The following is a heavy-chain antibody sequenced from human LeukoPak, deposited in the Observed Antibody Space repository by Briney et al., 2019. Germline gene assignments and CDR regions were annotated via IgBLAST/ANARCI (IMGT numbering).Heavy chain of an antibody. CDR2: IKQDGSEK. CDR3: ATESGNYYNY. Sequence: GGSLRLSCAASGFSFSSYWMTWVRQAPGKGLEWVANIKQDGSEKYYVDSVKGRFTISRDNAKKSLYLQINSLRTEDTAVYYCATESGNYYNYWGRGSLVTVSS. D-gene: IGHD1-26*01. J-gene: IGHJ4*02. CDR1: GFSFSSYW. V-gene: IGHV3-7*03.